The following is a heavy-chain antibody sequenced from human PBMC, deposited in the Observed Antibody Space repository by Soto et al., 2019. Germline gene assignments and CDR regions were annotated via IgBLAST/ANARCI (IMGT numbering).Heavy chain of an antibody. V-gene: IGHV2-5*02. CDR3: AHRVLRTVFGLVTTTAIYFDF. CDR2: MFWVDEK. Sequence: QITLKESGPTVVKPTETLTLTCTFSGFSLTTSGVGVGCVRQSPGKAPEWLALMFWVDEKRYSTSLNSRLIITKETSKNQVVLTMANVDPADTATYYCAHRVLRTVFGLVTTTAIYFDFWGPGTPVGVSS. J-gene: IGHJ4*02. CDR1: GFSLTTSGVG. D-gene: IGHD3-3*01.